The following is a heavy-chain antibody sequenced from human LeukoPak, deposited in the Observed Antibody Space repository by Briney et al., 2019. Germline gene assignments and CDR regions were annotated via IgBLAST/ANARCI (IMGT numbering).Heavy chain of an antibody. D-gene: IGHD2-15*01. J-gene: IGHJ6*02. V-gene: IGHV1-18*01. CDR3: AIDGYCSGGSCPSYYYYGMDV. CDR2: ISAYNGNT. CDR1: GYTFTSYG. Sequence: SVKVSCKASGYTFTSYGISWVRQAPGQGLEWMGWISAYNGNTNYAQKLQGRVTMTTDTSTSTAYMELRSLRSDDTAVYYCAIDGYCSGGSCPSYYYYGMDVWGQGTTVTVSS.